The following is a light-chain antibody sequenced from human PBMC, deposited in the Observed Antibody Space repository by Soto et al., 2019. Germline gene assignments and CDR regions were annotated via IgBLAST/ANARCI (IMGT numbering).Light chain of an antibody. CDR3: QQYHKWPLT. V-gene: IGKV3-15*01. CDR2: GAS. CDR1: QSVSSN. Sequence: DIVLTQSPATLSVSPGERATLSCRASQSVSSNLAWYQQKPGQAPRLLIYGASTRATGIPARFSGSGSGTEFILTISSLQSEDFAVYYCQQYHKWPLTFGGGTKVDIK. J-gene: IGKJ4*01.